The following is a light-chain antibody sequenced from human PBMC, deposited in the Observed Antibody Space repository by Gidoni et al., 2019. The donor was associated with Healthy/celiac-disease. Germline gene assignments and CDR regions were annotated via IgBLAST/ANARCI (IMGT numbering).Light chain of an antibody. CDR3: QQYANFLT. Sequence: DIHMTQSPSSLSASVGDRVTITCQASQDITNYLNWYQQKPGKAPKLLIYDASNLETGVPSRFSVNGSGTVFTFTISSLQSEDIATYYCQQYANFLTFGPGTKVDIK. J-gene: IGKJ3*01. V-gene: IGKV1-33*01. CDR2: DAS. CDR1: QDITNY.